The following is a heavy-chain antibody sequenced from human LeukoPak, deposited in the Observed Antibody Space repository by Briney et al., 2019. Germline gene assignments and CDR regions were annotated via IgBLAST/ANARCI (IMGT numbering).Heavy chain of an antibody. CDR2: INPSGGST. J-gene: IGHJ6*03. CDR3: AREGRMVSIYYYMDV. Sequence: ASVKVSCKASGYTFTSYYMHWVRQAPGQGLEWMGTINPSGGSTSYAQKFQGRVTMTRDTSTSTVYMELSSLRSEDTAVYYCAREGRMVSIYYYMDVWGKGTTVTVSS. D-gene: IGHD2/OR15-2a*01. V-gene: IGHV1-46*01. CDR1: GYTFTSYY.